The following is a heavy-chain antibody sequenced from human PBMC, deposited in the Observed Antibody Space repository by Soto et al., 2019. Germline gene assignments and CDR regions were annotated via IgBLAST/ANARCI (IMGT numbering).Heavy chain of an antibody. CDR1: GGSFRREA. V-gene: IGHV1-69*14. J-gene: IGHJ3*01. CDR3: ARGHELGGNSEAFDV. Sequence: QVQLVQSGAEVKKPGSSVKVSFKASGGSFRREAINWVRQAPGQGPEWMGNILPFFGTSDYAQKFQGRVTVTADMSTTTVYMELSSLRVEDTAVYYCARGHELGGNSEAFDVWGQGTMVIVSS. D-gene: IGHD2-15*01. CDR2: ILPFFGTS.